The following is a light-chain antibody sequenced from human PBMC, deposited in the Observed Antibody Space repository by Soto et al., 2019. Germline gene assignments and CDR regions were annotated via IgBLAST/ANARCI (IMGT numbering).Light chain of an antibody. Sequence: QSVLTQRPSASGSPGQSVTISCTGTSSDVGAYNYVSWYQQHPGKAPKLMIYEVSKRPSGVPDRFSGSKSGNTASLTVSGLQAEDEADYYCSSYGGSRVFGTGTKVTVL. CDR1: SSDVGAYNY. CDR2: EVS. CDR3: SSYGGSRV. V-gene: IGLV2-8*01. J-gene: IGLJ1*01.